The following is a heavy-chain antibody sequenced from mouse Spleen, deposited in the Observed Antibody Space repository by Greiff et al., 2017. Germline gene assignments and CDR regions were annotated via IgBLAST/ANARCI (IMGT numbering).Heavy chain of an antibody. CDR2: ISSGGSYT. V-gene: IGHV5-6*01. Sequence: EVKLMESGGDLVKPGGSLKLSCAASGFTFSSYGMSWVRQTPDKRLEWVATISSGGSYTYYPDSVKGRFTISRDNAKNTLYLQMSSLKSEDTAMYYCARQGLSYGSSWYFDVWGTGTTVTVSS. CDR1: GFTFSSYG. D-gene: IGHD1-1*01. J-gene: IGHJ1*03. CDR3: ARQGLSYGSSWYFDV.